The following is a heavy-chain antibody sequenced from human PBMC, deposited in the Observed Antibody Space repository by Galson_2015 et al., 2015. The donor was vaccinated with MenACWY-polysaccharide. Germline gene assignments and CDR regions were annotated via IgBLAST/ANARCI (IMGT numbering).Heavy chain of an antibody. J-gene: IGHJ6*02. CDR3: ARGHYGMDV. Sequence: SLRLSCAASGFTFSSYGMHWVRQAPGKGLEWVANIKKDGSEKYYVDSVKGRFTISRDNSKNSLYLQMHSLRAEDTAVYSCARGHYGMDVWGQGTTVTVSS. CDR1: GFTFSSYG. V-gene: IGHV3-7*02. CDR2: IKKDGSEK.